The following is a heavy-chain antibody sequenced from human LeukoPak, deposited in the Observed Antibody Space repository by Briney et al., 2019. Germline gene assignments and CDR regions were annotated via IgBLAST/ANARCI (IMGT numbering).Heavy chain of an antibody. J-gene: IGHJ4*02. D-gene: IGHD3-10*01. Sequence: PGGSLRLSCAASGFTFSDYYMSWIRQAPGKGLEWLSHMSSSGDTTYHADSVRGRFTISRDNAKKTLFLQMNSLRAEDTAVYYCARDLTDFGSGIFYDHWGQGALVTVS. V-gene: IGHV3-11*01. CDR1: GFTFSDYY. CDR3: ARDLTDFGSGIFYDH. CDR2: MSSSGDTT.